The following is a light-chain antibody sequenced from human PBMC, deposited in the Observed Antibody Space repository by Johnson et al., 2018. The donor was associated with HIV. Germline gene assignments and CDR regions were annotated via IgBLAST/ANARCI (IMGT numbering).Light chain of an antibody. CDR3: GTWDSSLSAGV. Sequence: HSVLTQPPSVSAAPGQKVTIYCSGSSSNIGNNYVSWYQQLPGTAPKVLIYDNNKRPSGIPDRFSGSKSGTSATLGITGLQTGDEADYYCGTWDSSLSAGVFGTGTKVTVL. CDR2: DNN. J-gene: IGLJ1*01. V-gene: IGLV1-51*01. CDR1: SSNIGNNY.